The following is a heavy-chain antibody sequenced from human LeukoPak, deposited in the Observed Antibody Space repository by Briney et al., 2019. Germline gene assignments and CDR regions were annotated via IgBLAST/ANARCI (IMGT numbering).Heavy chain of an antibody. CDR2: IYHSGST. CDR3: ARDYWQLEPYMDV. J-gene: IGHJ6*03. Sequence: SETLSLTRTVSGGSISSGGYYWRWIRQPPGKGLEWIGYIYHSGSTYYNPSLKSRVTISVDRSKNQFSLKLSSVTAADTAVYYCARDYWQLEPYMDVWGKGTTVTVSS. CDR1: GGSISSGGYY. D-gene: IGHD6-6*01. V-gene: IGHV4-30-2*01.